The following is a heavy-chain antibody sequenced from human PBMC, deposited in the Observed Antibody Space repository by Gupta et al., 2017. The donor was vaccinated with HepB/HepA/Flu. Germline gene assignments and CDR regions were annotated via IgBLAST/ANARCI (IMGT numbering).Heavy chain of an antibody. D-gene: IGHD3-3*01. CDR2: ISGSGGST. V-gene: IGHV3-23*01. Sequence: EVQLLESGGGLVQPGGSLRLSCAASGFTFRSYAMSWVRQAPGKGLEWVSAISGSGGSTDYADSVKGRVTISRDNSKNTLYLKMNSLRAEDTAVYYCAKAQRGDVLSGYYTDYWGQGTLVTVSS. J-gene: IGHJ4*02. CDR1: GFTFRSYA. CDR3: AKAQRGDVLSGYYTDY.